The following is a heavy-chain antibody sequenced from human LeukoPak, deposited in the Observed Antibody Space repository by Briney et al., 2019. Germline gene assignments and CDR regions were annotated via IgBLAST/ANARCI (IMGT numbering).Heavy chain of an antibody. J-gene: IGHJ6*02. CDR1: GGSFSGYY. V-gene: IGHV4-34*09. CDR2: INHSGST. Sequence: SETLSLTCAVYGGSFSGYYWSWIRQPPGKGLEWIGEINHSGSTNYNPSLKSRVTISVDTSKNQFSLKLSSVTAADTAVYYCARNELISSNYYYYGMDVWGQGTTVTVSS. CDR3: ARNELISSNYYYYGMDV.